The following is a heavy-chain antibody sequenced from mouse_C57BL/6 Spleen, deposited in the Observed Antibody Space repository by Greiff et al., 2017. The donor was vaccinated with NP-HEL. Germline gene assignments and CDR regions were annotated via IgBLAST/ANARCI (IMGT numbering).Heavy chain of an antibody. CDR1: GYTFTSYW. V-gene: IGHV1-53*01. Sequence: QVHVKQPGTELVKPGASVKLSCKASGYTFTSYWMHWVKQRPGQGLEWIGNINPSNGGTNYNEKFKSKATLTVDKSSSTAYMQLSSLTSEDSAVYDCARSNYYGSSRFAYWGQGTLVTVSA. J-gene: IGHJ3*01. CDR3: ARSNYYGSSRFAY. CDR2: INPSNGGT. D-gene: IGHD1-1*01.